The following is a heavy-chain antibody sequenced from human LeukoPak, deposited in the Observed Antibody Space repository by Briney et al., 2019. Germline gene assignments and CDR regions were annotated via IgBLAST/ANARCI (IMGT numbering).Heavy chain of an antibody. CDR2: IKQDGSEK. CDR1: GFTFSSYW. D-gene: IGHD4-11*01. V-gene: IGHV3-7*03. J-gene: IGHJ4*02. CDR3: ARGYSNYEEEYFDY. Sequence: GGSLRLSCAASGFTFSSYWMSWVRQAPGKGLEWVANIKQDGSEKYYVDSVKGRFTISRDNAKNSLYLQMSSLRSEDTAVYYCARGYSNYEEEYFDYWGQGTLVTVSS.